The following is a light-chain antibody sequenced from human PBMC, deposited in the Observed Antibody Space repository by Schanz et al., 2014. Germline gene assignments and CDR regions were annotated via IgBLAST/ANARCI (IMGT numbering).Light chain of an antibody. CDR1: SSDIGANNF. J-gene: IGLJ1*01. Sequence: QSALTQPASVSGSPGQSVTISCTGTSSDIGANNFISWYQHHPGKAPKIVIFDLFNRPSGVSSRFSGSKSGNTASLTISGLQAEDEGDYYCCSYAGSYTYVFGTGTKVTVL. V-gene: IGLV2-14*03. CDR3: CSYAGSYTYV. CDR2: DLF.